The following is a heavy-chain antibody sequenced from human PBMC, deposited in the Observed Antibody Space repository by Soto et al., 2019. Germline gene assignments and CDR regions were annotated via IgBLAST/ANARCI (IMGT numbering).Heavy chain of an antibody. CDR3: TRRDSSGWYDWYFDL. Sequence: GGSLRLSCAASGFTFSGSAMHWVRQASGKGLEWVGRIRSKANSYATAYAASVKGRFTISRDDSKNTAYLQMNSLKTEDTAVYYCTRRDSSGWYDWYFDLWGRGTLVTVSS. D-gene: IGHD6-19*01. V-gene: IGHV3-73*01. CDR2: IRSKANSYAT. CDR1: GFTFSGSA. J-gene: IGHJ2*01.